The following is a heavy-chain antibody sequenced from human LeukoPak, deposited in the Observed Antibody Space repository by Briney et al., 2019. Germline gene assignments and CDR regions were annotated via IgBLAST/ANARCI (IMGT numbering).Heavy chain of an antibody. CDR3: ASKQALILFDY. Sequence: SETLSLTCTVSGGSISSSSYYWGWIRQPPGKGLEWIGSTYYSGSTYYNPSLKSRVTISVDTSKNQFSLKLSSVTAADTAVYYCASKQALILFDYWGQGTLVTVSS. J-gene: IGHJ4*02. V-gene: IGHV4-39*01. D-gene: IGHD1/OR15-1a*01. CDR1: GGSISSSSYY. CDR2: TYYSGST.